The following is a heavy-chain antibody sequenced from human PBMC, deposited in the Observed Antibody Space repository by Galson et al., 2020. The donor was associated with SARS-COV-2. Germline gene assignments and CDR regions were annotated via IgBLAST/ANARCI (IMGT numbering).Heavy chain of an antibody. CDR1: GYTFTSHA. CDR3: ARAWEYSSSWYFWFDP. CDR2: LNTNTGNP. D-gene: IGHD6-13*01. V-gene: IGHV7-4-1*02. Sequence: ASVKVSCKASGYTFTSHAMNWVRQAPGQGLEWMGWLNTNTGNPTYAQGFTGRFVFSLDTSVSTAYLQISSLKAEDTAVYYCARAWEYSSSWYFWFDPWGQGTLVTVSS. J-gene: IGHJ5*02.